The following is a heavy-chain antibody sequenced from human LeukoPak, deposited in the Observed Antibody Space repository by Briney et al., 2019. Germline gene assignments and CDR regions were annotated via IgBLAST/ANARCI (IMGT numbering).Heavy chain of an antibody. CDR3: AKDFATGYSSGWYVY. D-gene: IGHD6-19*01. CDR2: ISGSGGST. V-gene: IGHV3-23*01. CDR1: GFTFSSYA. Sequence: GGSLRLSCAASGFTFSSYAMSWVRQAPGKGLEWVSGISGSGGSTYYADSVKGRFTISRDNSKNTLYLQMNSLRAEDTAVYYCAKDFATGYSSGWYVYWGQGTLVTVSS. J-gene: IGHJ4*02.